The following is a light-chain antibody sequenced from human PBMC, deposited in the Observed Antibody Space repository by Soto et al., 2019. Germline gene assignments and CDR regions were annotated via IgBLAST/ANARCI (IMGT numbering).Light chain of an antibody. Sequence: QSVLPQPASVSGSPGQSITISCTGTSSDVGRYNIVSWYQQHPGKAPKLMIYEGSKRPSGVSNRFSGSKSGNTASLTISGPQAEDEADYYCCSYAGSSTYVFGTGTKVTVL. CDR3: CSYAGSSTYV. J-gene: IGLJ1*01. V-gene: IGLV2-23*01. CDR1: SSDVGRYNI. CDR2: EGS.